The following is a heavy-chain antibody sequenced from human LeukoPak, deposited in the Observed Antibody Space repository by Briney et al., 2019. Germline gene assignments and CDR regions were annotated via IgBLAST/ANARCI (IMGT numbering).Heavy chain of an antibody. V-gene: IGHV4-39*01. Sequence: KPSETLSLTCTVSGGSISSSSYYWGWLRQPPGKGLEWIGSIYYSGSTYYNPSLKSRVTISVDTSKNQFSLKLSSVTAADTAVYHCARQRRLIDYWGQGTLVTVSS. J-gene: IGHJ4*02. CDR3: ARQRRLIDY. CDR1: GGSISSSSYY. D-gene: IGHD3-22*01. CDR2: IYYSGST.